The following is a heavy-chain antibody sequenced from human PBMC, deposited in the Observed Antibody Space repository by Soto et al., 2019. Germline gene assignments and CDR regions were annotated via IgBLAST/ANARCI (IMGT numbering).Heavy chain of an antibody. CDR2: ISYDGSNK. V-gene: IGHV3-30-3*01. CDR3: ARENIVVVPAAISRWIDP. J-gene: IGHJ5*02. Sequence: GGSLRLSCAASGLTFSSYAMHWVRQAPGKGLEWVAVISYDGSNKYYADSVKGRFTISRDNSKNTLYLQMNSLRAEDTAVYYCARENIVVVPAAISRWIDPWGQGTLVTVS. D-gene: IGHD2-2*01. CDR1: GLTFSSYA.